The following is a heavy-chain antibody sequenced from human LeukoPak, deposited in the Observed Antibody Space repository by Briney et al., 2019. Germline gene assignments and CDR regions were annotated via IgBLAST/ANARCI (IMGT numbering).Heavy chain of an antibody. CDR1: GFSLTNYG. CDR3: ARDVFSLGDS. Sequence: GGSLRLSCAASGFSLTNYGMHWVCQTPGKGLVWVSHINHDGSLRNYADSVKGRFTASRDIAKNTLYLHMSSLGAGDSAIYYCARDVFSLGDSWGLGTLVIVSS. D-gene: IGHD5/OR15-5a*01. V-gene: IGHV3-74*01. CDR2: INHDGSLR. J-gene: IGHJ4*02.